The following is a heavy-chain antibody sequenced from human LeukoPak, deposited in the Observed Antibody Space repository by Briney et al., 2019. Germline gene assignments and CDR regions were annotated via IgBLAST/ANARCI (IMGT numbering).Heavy chain of an antibody. CDR3: ARGYSSNWFYFDY. CDR1: GFTVSNYN. CDR2: ISSSSSTI. D-gene: IGHD6-13*01. Sequence: GGSLRLSCAASGFTVSNYNINWVRQAPGKGLEWISYISSSSSTIYYADSVKGRFTISRDNSKNTLYLQMNSLRAEDTALYYCARGYSSNWFYFDYWGQGTLVTVSS. J-gene: IGHJ4*02. V-gene: IGHV3-48*01.